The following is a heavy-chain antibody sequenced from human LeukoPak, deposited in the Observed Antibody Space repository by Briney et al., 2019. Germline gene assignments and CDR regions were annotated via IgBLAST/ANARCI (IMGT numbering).Heavy chain of an antibody. V-gene: IGHV3-73*01. CDR2: IRSKANSYAT. CDR1: GFTFSGSA. J-gene: IGHJ4*02. Sequence: GSLRLSCAASGFTFSGSAIQWVRPASGKGLEWVGRIRSKANSYATAYAASVKGRFTISRDDSKNTAYLQMNSLKTEDTAVYYCTRQIPIVGADFDYWGQGTLVIVSS. D-gene: IGHD1-26*01. CDR3: TRQIPIVGADFDY.